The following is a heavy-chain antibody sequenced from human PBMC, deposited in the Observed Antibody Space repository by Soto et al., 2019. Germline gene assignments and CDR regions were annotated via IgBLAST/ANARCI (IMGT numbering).Heavy chain of an antibody. CDR3: ARRSSEGELGGGWFDP. Sequence: SETLSLTCTVSGDSVSSTFYSWGWIRQPPGKGLEWIGTVYSSGMTYNNPSLRSRVTMSVDASNNQFSLKVTSVNAADTAVYFCARRSSEGELGGGWFDPWGQGTLVTVSS. D-gene: IGHD3-16*01. V-gene: IGHV4-39*01. CDR1: GDSVSSTFYS. CDR2: VYSSGMT. J-gene: IGHJ5*02.